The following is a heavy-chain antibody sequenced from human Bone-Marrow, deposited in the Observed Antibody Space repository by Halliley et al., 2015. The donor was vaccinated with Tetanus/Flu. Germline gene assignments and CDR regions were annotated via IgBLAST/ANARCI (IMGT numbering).Heavy chain of an antibody. D-gene: IGHD6-25*01. Sequence: ISGRGVNTYYADSVKGRFTISRDNSKNTLYVEMNSLRAEDTAVYYCAKASRPIRNYYYGLDAWGQGTPVTVSS. CDR3: AKASRPIRNYYYGLDA. V-gene: IGHV3-23*01. CDR2: ISGRGVNT. J-gene: IGHJ6*02.